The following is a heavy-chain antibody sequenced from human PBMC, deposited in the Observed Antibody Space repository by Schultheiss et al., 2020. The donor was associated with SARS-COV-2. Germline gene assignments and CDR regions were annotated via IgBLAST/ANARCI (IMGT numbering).Heavy chain of an antibody. CDR2: IYYSGST. D-gene: IGHD6-13*01. CDR1: GGSISSYY. V-gene: IGHV4-59*05. J-gene: IGHJ4*02. Sequence: SQTLSLTCTVSGGSISSYYWSWIRQPPGKGLEWIGSIYYSGSTYYNPSLKSRVTISVDTSKNQFSLKLSSVTAADTAVYYCASHRTAAAGSGSFDYWGQGTLVTVSS. CDR3: ASHRTAAAGSGSFDY.